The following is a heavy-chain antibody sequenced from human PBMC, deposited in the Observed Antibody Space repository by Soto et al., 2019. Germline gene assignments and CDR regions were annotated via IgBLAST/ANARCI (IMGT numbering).Heavy chain of an antibody. V-gene: IGHV3-21*01. CDR1: GFTFSSYS. J-gene: IGHJ4*02. CDR2: IDTSSTYI. D-gene: IGHD3-22*01. CDR3: ASYWYDTSGRTTTSGVGFYFDY. Sequence: PGGSLRLSCAASGFTFSSYSMNWVRQAPGKGLEWVSSIDTSSTYIYYADSVKGRFTISRDHSKNMLYLQMNSLRVEDTALYYCASYWYDTSGRTTTSGVGFYFDYWGQGTLVTVSS.